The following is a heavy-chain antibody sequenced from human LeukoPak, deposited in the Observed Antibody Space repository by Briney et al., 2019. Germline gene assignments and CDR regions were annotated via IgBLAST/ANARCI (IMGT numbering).Heavy chain of an antibody. CDR2: ISPYNGNT. Sequence: ASVKVSCKASGYTFTNYDISWVRQAPGQGLEWMGWISPYNGNTNYAQKFQGRVTMTTHTSTSTAYMELRSLRSDDTAVYYCATDHRQSSSSSYYCYMDVWGTGTTVTVSS. CDR1: GYTFTNYD. J-gene: IGHJ6*03. V-gene: IGHV1-18*01. CDR3: ATDHRQSSSSSYYCYMDV. D-gene: IGHD6-6*01.